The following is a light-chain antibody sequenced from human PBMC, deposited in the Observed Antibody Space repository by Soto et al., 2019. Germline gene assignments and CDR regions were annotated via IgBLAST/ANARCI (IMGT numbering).Light chain of an antibody. Sequence: EIVLTQSPGTLSLSPGERAALSCRASQSVSSNYLAWYQQKPGQAPRLLIYGASNRATGVPDRFSGGGSGTDFTLTISRLEPEDFAVYYCQQYGSSFGQGTKVEIK. CDR3: QQYGSS. CDR2: GAS. J-gene: IGKJ1*01. V-gene: IGKV3-20*01. CDR1: QSVSSNY.